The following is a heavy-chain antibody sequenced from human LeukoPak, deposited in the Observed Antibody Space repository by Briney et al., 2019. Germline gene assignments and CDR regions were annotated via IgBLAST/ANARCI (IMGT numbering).Heavy chain of an antibody. Sequence: SETLSLTCTVSGGSISSSSYYWGWIRQPPGKGLEWIGSIYYSGSTYYNPSLKSRVTISVDTSKNQFSLKLSSVTAADTAVYYCARGGQQLVRAGAFDIWGQGTMVTVSS. V-gene: IGHV4-39*07. CDR1: GGSISSSSYY. D-gene: IGHD6-13*01. CDR3: ARGGQQLVRAGAFDI. CDR2: IYYSGST. J-gene: IGHJ3*02.